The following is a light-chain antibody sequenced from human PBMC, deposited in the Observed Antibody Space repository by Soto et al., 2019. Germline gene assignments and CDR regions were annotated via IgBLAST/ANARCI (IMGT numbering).Light chain of an antibody. V-gene: IGLV1-51*01. CDR3: GSWDSSLSAYV. Sequence: QSVLTQPPSVSAAPGQKVTLSCSGSSSNIGGNSVSWYQQLPGTAPKLLTYDDNKRPSGIPDRFSGSKSGTSATLGITGFQTGDEADYYCGSWDSSLSAYVFGTGTKVTVL. J-gene: IGLJ1*01. CDR2: DDN. CDR1: SSNIGGNS.